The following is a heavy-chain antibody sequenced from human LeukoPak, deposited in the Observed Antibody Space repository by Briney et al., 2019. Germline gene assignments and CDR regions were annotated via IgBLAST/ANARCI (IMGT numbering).Heavy chain of an antibody. D-gene: IGHD2-2*01. J-gene: IGHJ4*02. CDR1: GYAFTSYD. CDR2: INPNSGGT. V-gene: IGHV1-2*02. Sequence: GASVKVSCKASGYAFTSYDINWVRQATGQGLEWMGWINPNSGGTNYAQKFQGRVTMTRDTSISTAYMELSRLRSDDTAVYYCARGIGDQYQLLIWGQGTLVTVSS. CDR3: ARGIGDQYQLLI.